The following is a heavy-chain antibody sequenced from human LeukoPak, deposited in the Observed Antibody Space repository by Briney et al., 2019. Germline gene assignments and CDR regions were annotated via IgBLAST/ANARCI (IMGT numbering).Heavy chain of an antibody. V-gene: IGHV4-30-4*01. J-gene: IGHJ3*02. CDR1: GGSISSGDYY. D-gene: IGHD3-10*01. Sequence: RTSETLSLTCTVSGGSISSGDYYWSWIRQPPGKGLEWIGYIYYSGSTYYNPSLKSRVTISVDTSKNQFSLKLSSVTAADTAVYYCAREIVRGVIMGGYHDAFDIWGQGTMVTVSS. CDR2: IYYSGST. CDR3: AREIVRGVIMGGYHDAFDI.